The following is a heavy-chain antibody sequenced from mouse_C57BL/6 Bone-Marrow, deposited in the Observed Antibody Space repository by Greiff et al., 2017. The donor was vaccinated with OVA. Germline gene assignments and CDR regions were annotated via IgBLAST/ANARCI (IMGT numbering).Heavy chain of an antibody. V-gene: IGHV1-69*01. J-gene: IGHJ2*01. CDR2: IDPSDSYT. CDR1: GYTFTSYW. CDR3: AREGYPYYFDY. D-gene: IGHD3-1*01. Sequence: VQLQQSGAELVMPGASVKLSCKASGYTFTSYWMHWVKQRPGQGLEWIGEIDPSDSYTNYNQKFKGKSTLTVDKSSSTAYMQLSSLTSEDSAVYYCAREGYPYYFDYWGQGTTLTVSS.